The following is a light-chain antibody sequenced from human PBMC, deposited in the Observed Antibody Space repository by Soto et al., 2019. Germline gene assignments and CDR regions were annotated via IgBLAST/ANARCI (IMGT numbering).Light chain of an antibody. CDR1: QSVSSSY. CDR3: QQVYNSWT. Sequence: PGDRVTLSCRASQSVSSSYLTWYQQKPGQAPRLLIYGASTRATGLPARFSGSGSGTDFTLTISCLQPDDFAVYYCQQVYNSWTFGQGTKVEIK. V-gene: IGKV3D-7*01. J-gene: IGKJ1*01. CDR2: GAS.